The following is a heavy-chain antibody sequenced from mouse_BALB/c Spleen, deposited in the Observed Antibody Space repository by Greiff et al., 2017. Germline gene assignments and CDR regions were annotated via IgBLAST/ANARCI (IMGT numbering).Heavy chain of an antibody. J-gene: IGHJ4*01. D-gene: IGHD2-10*01. CDR2: ISTYYGDA. CDR3: ASAYYGNYDYAMDY. Sequence: QVQLKQSGAELVRPGVSVKLSCKGSGYTFTDYAMYWVKQSHAKSLEWIGVISTYYGDASYNQKFKGKATMTVDKSSSTAYMELARLTSEDSAIYYCASAYYGNYDYAMDYWGQGTSVTVSS. V-gene: IGHV1S137*01. CDR1: GYTFTDYA.